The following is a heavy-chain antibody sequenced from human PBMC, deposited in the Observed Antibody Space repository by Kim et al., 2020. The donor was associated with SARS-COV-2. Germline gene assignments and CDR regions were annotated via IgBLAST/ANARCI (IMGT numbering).Heavy chain of an antibody. J-gene: IGHJ6*02. CDR1: GFTFDDYA. CDR2: ISWNSGRI. CDR3: AKDIYGNYYYGMDV. Sequence: GGSPRLSCAASGFTFDDYAMHWVRQGPGKGLEWVSGISWNSGRIGYADFVKGRFTISRDNAKNSLYLQMNSLRAEDTALYYCAKDIYGNYYYGMDVWGQGTTVTVSS. V-gene: IGHV3-9*01. D-gene: IGHD3-10*01.